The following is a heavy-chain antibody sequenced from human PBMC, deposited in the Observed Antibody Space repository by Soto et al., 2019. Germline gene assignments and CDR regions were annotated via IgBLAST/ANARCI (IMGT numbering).Heavy chain of an antibody. CDR2: IYWDDDK. CDR3: AHRVLRTVFGLVTTTAIYFHF. J-gene: IGHJ4*02. Sequence: QITLNESGPTQVKPRQTLTLTCTFSGFSLTTSGVGVGWIRQSPGKAPEWLALIYWDDDKRYSPSLKSRLTITKDTATNQVVLTMADLDPADTATYYCAHRVLRTVFGLVTTTAIYFHFWGPGPPVAVSS. CDR1: GFSLTTSGVG. D-gene: IGHD3-3*01. V-gene: IGHV2-5*02.